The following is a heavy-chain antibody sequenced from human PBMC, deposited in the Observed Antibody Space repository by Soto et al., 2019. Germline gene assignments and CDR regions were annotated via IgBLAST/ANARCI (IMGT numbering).Heavy chain of an antibody. V-gene: IGHV4-4*07. CDR3: VRDGSKSLRDWFDP. Sequence: ETLSLTCNVSGGSISKFYWAWIRKTAGNGLEWMGRVYATGTTDYNPSLRSRVAMSVDISKKTFSLRLRSVTGADSGVYYCVRDGSKSLRDWFDPWGQGILVTVYS. CDR1: GGSISKFY. J-gene: IGHJ5*02. CDR2: VYATGTT.